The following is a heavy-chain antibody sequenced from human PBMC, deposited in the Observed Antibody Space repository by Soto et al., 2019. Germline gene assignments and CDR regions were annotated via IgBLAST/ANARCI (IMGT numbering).Heavy chain of an antibody. Sequence: SETLSLTCTVSGGSISSSSYYWGWIRQPPGKGLEWIGSIYYSGSTYYNPSLKSRVTISVDTSKNQFSLKLSSVTAADTAVYYCARVLRFLPHPKSYYFDYWGQGTLVTVSS. CDR3: ARVLRFLPHPKSYYFDY. J-gene: IGHJ4*02. D-gene: IGHD3-3*01. V-gene: IGHV4-39*01. CDR2: IYYSGST. CDR1: GGSISSSSYY.